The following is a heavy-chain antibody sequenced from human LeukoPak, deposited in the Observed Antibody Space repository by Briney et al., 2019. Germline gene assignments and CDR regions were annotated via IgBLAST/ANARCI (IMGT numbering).Heavy chain of an antibody. J-gene: IGHJ5*02. V-gene: IGHV1-2*02. Sequence: ASVKVSCKASGYTFTGYYMHWVRQAPGQGLEWMGWINPNSGGTNYAQKFQGRVTMTRDTSISTAYMELSRLRSDDTAVYYCARDGGYGSGSSNWFDPWGQGTLVTVSS. CDR1: GYTFTGYY. CDR2: INPNSGGT. CDR3: ARDGGYGSGSSNWFDP. D-gene: IGHD3-10*01.